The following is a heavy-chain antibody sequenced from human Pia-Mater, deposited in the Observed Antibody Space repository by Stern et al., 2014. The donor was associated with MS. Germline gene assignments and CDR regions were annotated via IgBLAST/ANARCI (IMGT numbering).Heavy chain of an antibody. CDR2: IFYSGIT. D-gene: IGHD3-22*01. J-gene: IGHJ4*02. CDR1: SGPISNYY. Sequence: QVQLQESGPRLVKHSETLSLTCTVSSGPISNYYWNWIRQPPGKGLERIGFIFYSGITKYNPSLRSRVTMSLDTSTNQFSLKLTSASAADTAVYYCARSGGNHYDTSGYSTRDDFDSWGQGTLVTVSS. V-gene: IGHV4-59*01. CDR3: ARSGGNHYDTSGYSTRDDFDS.